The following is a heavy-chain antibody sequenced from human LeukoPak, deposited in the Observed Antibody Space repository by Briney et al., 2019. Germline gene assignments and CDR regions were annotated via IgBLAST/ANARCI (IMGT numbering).Heavy chain of an antibody. CDR3: ARASTLMITWYDD. CDR2: ISVYNGNT. Sequence: GASVKVSCKASGYTFTSYGISWVRQAPGQGLEWMGWISVYNGNTNYAQKFQGRVTMTTDTSTSTAYMELRSLRSDDTAVYYCARASTLMITWYDDWGQGTLVTVSS. J-gene: IGHJ4*02. CDR1: GYTFTSYG. V-gene: IGHV1-18*01. D-gene: IGHD3-16*01.